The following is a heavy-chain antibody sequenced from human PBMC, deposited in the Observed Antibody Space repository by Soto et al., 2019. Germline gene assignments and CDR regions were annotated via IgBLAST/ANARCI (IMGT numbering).Heavy chain of an antibody. CDR2: IDPSDSYT. CDR1: GYSFTSYW. D-gene: IGHD6-6*01. J-gene: IGHJ6*02. Sequence: GESLKISCKGSGYSFTSYWISWVRQMPGKGLEWMGRIDPSDSYTNYSPSFQGHATISADKSISTAYLQWSSLKASDTAMYYCARRGGAARGSYYYYGMDVWGQGTTVTVSS. V-gene: IGHV5-10-1*01. CDR3: ARRGGAARGSYYYYGMDV.